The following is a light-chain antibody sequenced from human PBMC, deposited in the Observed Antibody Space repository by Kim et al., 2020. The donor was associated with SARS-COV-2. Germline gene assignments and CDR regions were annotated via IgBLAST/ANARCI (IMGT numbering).Light chain of an antibody. CDR2: LNSDGSH. CDR1: SGHSSYA. CDR3: QTWGTGIPG. J-gene: IGLJ3*02. V-gene: IGLV4-69*01. Sequence: QLVLTQSPSASASLGASVKLTCTLSSGHSSYAIAWHQQQPEKGPRYLMKLNSDGSHSKGDGIPDRFSGSSSGAERYLTISSLQSEDEADYYCQTWGTGIPGLGGGTKLPF.